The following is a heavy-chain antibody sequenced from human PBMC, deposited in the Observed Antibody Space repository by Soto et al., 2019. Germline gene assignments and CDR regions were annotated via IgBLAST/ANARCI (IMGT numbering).Heavy chain of an antibody. V-gene: IGHV1-46*01. CDR2: INPSGGST. D-gene: IGHD6-19*01. Sequence: ASVTVSCTASGSTFTSYYMHWVRQAPGQGLEWMGIINPSGGSTSYAQKFQGRVTMTRDTSTSTVYMELSSLRSEDTAVYYYARRAEWLTGSYYYYGMDVWGQGTTVTVSS. CDR3: ARRAEWLTGSYYYYGMDV. J-gene: IGHJ6*02. CDR1: GSTFTSYY.